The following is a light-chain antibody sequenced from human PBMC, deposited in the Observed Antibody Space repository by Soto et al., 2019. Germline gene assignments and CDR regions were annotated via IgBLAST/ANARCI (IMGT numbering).Light chain of an antibody. Sequence: EIVMTQSPATLSVSPGERATLSCRASQSVSSNLAWYQQKPGQAPRLLIYGASTRATGIPARLSGSGSGPEFTLTISSMQSEDFAVYYCQQYNNWPFMYTSGQGTKLDIK. CDR1: QSVSSN. V-gene: IGKV3-15*01. CDR3: QQYNNWPFMYT. J-gene: IGKJ2*01. CDR2: GAS.